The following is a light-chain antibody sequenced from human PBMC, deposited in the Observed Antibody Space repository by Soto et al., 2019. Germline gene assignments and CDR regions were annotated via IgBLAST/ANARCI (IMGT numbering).Light chain of an antibody. J-gene: IGKJ2*01. CDR2: KAS. V-gene: IGKV1-5*03. CDR1: QSISSW. Sequence: DIQMTQSPSPLSASVGDRVTITCRSSQSISSWLAWYQQKPGKAPKLLIYKASSLESGVPSRFSGSGSGTEFTLIISSLQPDDFATYYCQHRHTFGQGTKLEIK. CDR3: QHRHT.